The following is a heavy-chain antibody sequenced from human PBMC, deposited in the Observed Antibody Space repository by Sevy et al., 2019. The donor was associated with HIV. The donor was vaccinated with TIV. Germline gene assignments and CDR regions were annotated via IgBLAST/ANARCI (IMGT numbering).Heavy chain of an antibody. CDR1: GFTFNNYA. CDR3: AKVERGYSYGFLDY. CDR2: VSAGGDNT. V-gene: IGHV3-23*01. D-gene: IGHD5-18*01. J-gene: IGHJ4*02. Sequence: GGSLRLSCAASGFTFNNYAMSWVRQAPGGGLEWVSGVSAGGDNTYYAESVKGRFTISRDNSRNTLYLQMDSLRAEDTAVYYCAKVERGYSYGFLDYWGQGTLVTVSS.